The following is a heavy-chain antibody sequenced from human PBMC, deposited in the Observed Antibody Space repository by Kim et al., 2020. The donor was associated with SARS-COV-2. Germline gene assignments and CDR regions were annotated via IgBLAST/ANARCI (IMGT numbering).Heavy chain of an antibody. J-gene: IGHJ4*02. CDR3: AKFSDYYDSSGYSDY. CDR1: GYTFTSYY. CDR2: INPSGGST. Sequence: ASVKVSCKASGYTFTSYYMHWVRQAPGQGLEWMGIINPSGGSTSYAQKFQGRVTMTRDTSTSTVYMELSSLRSEDTAVYYCAKFSDYYDSSGYSDYWGQGTLVTVSS. D-gene: IGHD3-22*01. V-gene: IGHV1-46*01.